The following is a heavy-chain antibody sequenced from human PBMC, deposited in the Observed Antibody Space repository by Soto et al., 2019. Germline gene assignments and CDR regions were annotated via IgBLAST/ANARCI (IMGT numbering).Heavy chain of an antibody. V-gene: IGHV4-59*01. Sequence: QVQLQESGPGLVKPSETLSLTCSVSGGSISFYNWNWIRQSPGKGLEWIGYSYHSGRTNYNPSLTSRVTISVDTSKNQFSLQLSAVTAADTAVYYCAKGDSTTHGDSFDIWGQGTMVTVSP. CDR2: SYHSGRT. D-gene: IGHD6-13*01. J-gene: IGHJ3*02. CDR3: AKGDSTTHGDSFDI. CDR1: GGSISFYN.